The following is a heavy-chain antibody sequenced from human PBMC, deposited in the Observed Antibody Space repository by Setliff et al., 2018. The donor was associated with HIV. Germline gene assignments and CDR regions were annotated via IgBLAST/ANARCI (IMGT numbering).Heavy chain of an antibody. J-gene: IGHJ4*02. Sequence: LRLSCAASGFTFSGSAMHWVRQAPGKGLEWVSRIKGDGSGATYVDPVKGRFSISRDNTKNSLYLQMDGLRVEDTAVYYCARLRINDFWGQGTPVTVSS. CDR1: GFTFSGSA. V-gene: IGHV3-74*01. CDR3: ARLRINDF. CDR2: IKGDGSGA.